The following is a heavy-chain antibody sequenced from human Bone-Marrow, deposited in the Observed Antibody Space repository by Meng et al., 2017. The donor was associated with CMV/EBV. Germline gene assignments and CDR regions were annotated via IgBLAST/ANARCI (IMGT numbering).Heavy chain of an antibody. J-gene: IGHJ5*02. CDR1: GFRFMSYS. CDR2: IDTRSTSI. D-gene: IGHD4-11*01. Sequence: ETLSLTCVASGFRFMSYSMIWVRQAPGKGLECVSSIDTRSTSIEYEDSVKGRFTISRDNARNSLYLEMNRLRVEDTAVYYCATAGGYSNNIFGVAPWGQGTRVTGSS. V-gene: IGHV3-21*01. CDR3: ATAGGYSNNIFGVAP.